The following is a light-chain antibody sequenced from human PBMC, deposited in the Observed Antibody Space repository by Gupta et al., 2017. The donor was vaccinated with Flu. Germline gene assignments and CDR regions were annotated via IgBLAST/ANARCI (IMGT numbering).Light chain of an antibody. CDR3: QQNDISVYT. V-gene: IGKV3-20*01. CDR2: GAS. CDR1: QSVNNNL. J-gene: IGKJ2*01. Sequence: EIVLTQSPGTLSLSPGERATLSCRASQSVNNNLLTWYQQKPGQAPRLLIYGASSRATGIPDMCSGSGSGTVFTLTIRRLEPEDFAVYYCQQNDISVYTFGQGTKLEIK.